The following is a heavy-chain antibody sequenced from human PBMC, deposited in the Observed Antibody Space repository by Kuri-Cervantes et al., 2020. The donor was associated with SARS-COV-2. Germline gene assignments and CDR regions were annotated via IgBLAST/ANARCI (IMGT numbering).Heavy chain of an antibody. CDR3: ARSKPRDAFDI. J-gene: IGHJ3*02. Sequence: ASVKVSCKASGYTFTGYYMHWVRQAPGQGLEWMRRINPNSGGTNYAQKFQGRVTMTRDTSISTAYMELSSLRSEDTAVYYCARSKPRDAFDIWGQGTMVTVSS. V-gene: IGHV1-2*06. CDR1: GYTFTGYY. CDR2: INPNSGGT.